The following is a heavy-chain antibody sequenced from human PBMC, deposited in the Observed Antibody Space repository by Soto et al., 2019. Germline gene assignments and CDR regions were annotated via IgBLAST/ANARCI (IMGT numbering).Heavy chain of an antibody. CDR3: ARHGQYQLLRSSYFDY. J-gene: IGHJ4*02. CDR1: CGSISSSSSY. CDR2: IYYSGST. D-gene: IGHD2-2*01. Sequence: SETLSLTRSVSCGSISSSSSYWGWIRQPPRKGLEWIGSIYYSGSTYYNPSLKSRVAISVDTSKNQFSLKVSSVTAADTAVYYCARHGQYQLLRSSYFDYWGQGTLVTVSS. V-gene: IGHV4-39*01.